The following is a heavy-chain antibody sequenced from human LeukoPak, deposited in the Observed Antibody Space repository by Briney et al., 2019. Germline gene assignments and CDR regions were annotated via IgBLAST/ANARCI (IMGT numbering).Heavy chain of an antibody. CDR3: AREAWWDEQLAGLYFDY. CDR1: GYTFTGYY. CDR2: INPNSGGT. J-gene: IGHJ4*02. D-gene: IGHD6-6*01. V-gene: IGHV1-2*06. Sequence: GASVKVSCKASGYTFTGYYMLWVRQAPGQGLEWMGRINPNSGGTNYAQKFQGRVTMTRDTSISTAYMELSRLRSDDTAVYYCAREAWWDEQLAGLYFDYWGQGTLVTVSS.